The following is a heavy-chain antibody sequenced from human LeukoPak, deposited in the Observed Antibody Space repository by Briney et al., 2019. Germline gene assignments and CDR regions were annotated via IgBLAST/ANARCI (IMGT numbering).Heavy chain of an antibody. CDR1: GFTFSSYS. CDR3: ARDHPRGYSYGDFDY. Sequence: PGGSLRLSCAASGFTFSSYSMNWVRQAPGKGLEWVSSISSSGSYIYYADSVKGRFTISRDNAKNSLYLQMNSLRAEDTAVYYCARDHPRGYSYGDFDYWGQGTLVTVSS. J-gene: IGHJ4*02. D-gene: IGHD5-18*01. V-gene: IGHV3-21*01. CDR2: ISSSGSYI.